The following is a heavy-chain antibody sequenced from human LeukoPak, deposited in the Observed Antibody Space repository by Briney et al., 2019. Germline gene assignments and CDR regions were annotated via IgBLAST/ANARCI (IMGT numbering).Heavy chain of an antibody. V-gene: IGHV1-2*02. CDR2: INPNSGGT. J-gene: IGHJ5*01. D-gene: IGHD2-2*01. CDR1: GYTFTAYY. CDR3: AKDRHAPGRYCSSTSCFPFDS. Sequence: ASVKVSCKASGYTFTAYYMHWVRQAPGQGLEWMGWINPNSGGTNYAQKFQGRVTMTRDTSISTAYMELSRLRSDDTAVYYCAKDRHAPGRYCSSTSCFPFDSWGQGTLVTVSS.